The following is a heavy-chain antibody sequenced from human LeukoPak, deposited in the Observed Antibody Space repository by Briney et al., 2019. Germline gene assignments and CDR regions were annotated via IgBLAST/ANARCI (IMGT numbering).Heavy chain of an antibody. D-gene: IGHD2-2*01. CDR2: ISGSGGST. V-gene: IGHV3-23*01. Sequence: PGGSLRLSCAASGFTFSSYAMSWVRQAPGKGLEWVSAISGSGGSTYYADSVKGRLTISRDNSKNTLYLQMNSLRAEDTAVYYCAKDRGDIVVVPAAGFDYWGQGTLVTVSS. CDR1: GFTFSSYA. J-gene: IGHJ4*02. CDR3: AKDRGDIVVVPAAGFDY.